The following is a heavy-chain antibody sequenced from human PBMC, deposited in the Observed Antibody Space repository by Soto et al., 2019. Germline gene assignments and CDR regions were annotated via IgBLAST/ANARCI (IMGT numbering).Heavy chain of an antibody. CDR2: TRNKANSYTT. D-gene: IGHD5-12*01. Sequence: PGGSLRLSCAASGFAFSDHYMDWVRQAPGKGLEWVGRTRNKANSYTTEYAASVKGRFTISRDDSKNSLYLQMNSLKTEDTAVYYCARDGRDGYNSDYYYGMDVWGQGTTVTVSS. CDR3: ARDGRDGYNSDYYYGMDV. CDR1: GFAFSDHY. J-gene: IGHJ6*02. V-gene: IGHV3-72*01.